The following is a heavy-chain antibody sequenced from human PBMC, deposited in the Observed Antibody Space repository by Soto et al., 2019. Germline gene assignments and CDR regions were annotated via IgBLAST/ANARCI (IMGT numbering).Heavy chain of an antibody. Sequence: QVQLVQSGAEVKKPGSSVKVSCRASGDSFSNYAVNWLRQAPGRGLEWMGGLIPVFGTSNYAEKFQGRLTITADESTSTAYMDLSSRTSEDTAVYYCARAVRTGFYGIDVWGQGTKVSVSS. V-gene: IGHV1-69*01. CDR3: ARAVRTGFYGIDV. CDR1: GDSFSNYA. J-gene: IGHJ6*02. CDR2: LIPVFGTS.